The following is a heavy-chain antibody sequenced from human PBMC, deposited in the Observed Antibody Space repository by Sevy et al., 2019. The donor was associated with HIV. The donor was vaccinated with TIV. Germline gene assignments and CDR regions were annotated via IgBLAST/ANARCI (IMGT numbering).Heavy chain of an antibody. CDR2: ISMDGNRL. D-gene: IGHD6-19*01. CDR3: ASQSGGTGWYGNYDY. V-gene: IGHV3-30-3*01. Sequence: GGSLRLSCAASGFMFSTYIMHWVRQAPGKGLEWVAFISMDGNRLLYADSVKGGFTISRDNAKQTLQLQMNSLRVEDAAVYYCASQSGGTGWYGNYDYWGQGTLVTVSS. J-gene: IGHJ4*02. CDR1: GFMFSTYI.